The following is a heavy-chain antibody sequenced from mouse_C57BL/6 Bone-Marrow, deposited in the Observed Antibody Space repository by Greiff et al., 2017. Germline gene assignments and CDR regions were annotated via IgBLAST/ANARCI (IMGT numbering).Heavy chain of an antibody. J-gene: IGHJ4*01. Sequence: QVQLQQPGAELVMPGASVMLSCKASGYTFTSYWMHWVKQRPGQGLEWIGEIYPSDSYTNYNQKFKGKSTLTVDKSSSTAFMQLSSLTSADSAVYYCAIYDYDRRSYAMDYWGQGTSVTVSS. CDR2: IYPSDSYT. CDR3: AIYDYDRRSYAMDY. V-gene: IGHV1-69*01. CDR1: GYTFTSYW. D-gene: IGHD2-4*01.